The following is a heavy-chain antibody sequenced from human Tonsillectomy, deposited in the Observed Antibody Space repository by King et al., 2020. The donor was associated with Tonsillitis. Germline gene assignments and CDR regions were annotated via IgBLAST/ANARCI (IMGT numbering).Heavy chain of an antibody. J-gene: IGHJ4*02. CDR3: AREERSGCYLDY. D-gene: IGHD6-19*01. V-gene: IGHV3-33*05. CDR2: ISYDGSNK. CDR1: GFTFSSYG. Sequence: VQLVESGGGVVQPGRSLRLSCAASGFTFSSYGMHWVRQAPGKGLEWVAVISYDGSNKYYGDSVKGRFTISRDNSKNTLFLQMNSLRAEDTAVYYCAREERSGCYLDYWGQGTLVTVSS.